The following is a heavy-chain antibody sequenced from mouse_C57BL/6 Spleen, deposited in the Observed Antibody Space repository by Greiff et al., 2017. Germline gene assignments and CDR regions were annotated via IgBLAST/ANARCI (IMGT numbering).Heavy chain of an antibody. CDR2: IYPGDGDT. CDR1: GYAFSSSW. J-gene: IGHJ3*01. D-gene: IGHD2-4*01. V-gene: IGHV1-82*01. Sequence: VQVVESGPELVKPGASVKISCKASGYAFSSSWMNWVKQRPGKGLEWIGRIYPGDGDTNYNGKFKGKATLTADKSSSTAYMQLSSLTSEDSAVYFCARANYDYDTFAYWGQGTLVTVSA. CDR3: ARANYDYDTFAY.